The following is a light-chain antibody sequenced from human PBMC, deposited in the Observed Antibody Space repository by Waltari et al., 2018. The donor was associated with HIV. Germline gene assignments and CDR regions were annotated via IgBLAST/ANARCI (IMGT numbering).Light chain of an antibody. CDR1: QNVLYSSNNKNY. V-gene: IGKV4-1*01. CDR2: WES. J-gene: IGKJ1*01. Sequence: DIVMTQSPDSLAVSPGERATINCKSSQNVLYSSNNKNYLVWYQQKPGQPPKLLIYWESTRESGVPDRFSGGGSGTDFTLTITSLQAEDVAVYYCQKYYSTPWTFGQGTKVEIK. CDR3: QKYYSTPWT.